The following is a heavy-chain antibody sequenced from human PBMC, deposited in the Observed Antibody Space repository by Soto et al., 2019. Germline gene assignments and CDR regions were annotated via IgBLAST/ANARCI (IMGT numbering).Heavy chain of an antibody. V-gene: IGHV1-18*01. CDR1: GYTFTNYG. CDR3: VRGPDPTYFDY. Sequence: QVQLVQSGGEVAKPGASVKVSCKASGYTFTNYGINWVRQAPGLGLEWMGWINVYNGKTNYAQKFQARVTMTTDTSTNSVYMELRSLRSDDTAVYYCVRGPDPTYFDYWGQGTLVIVSS. J-gene: IGHJ4*02. CDR2: INVYNGKT.